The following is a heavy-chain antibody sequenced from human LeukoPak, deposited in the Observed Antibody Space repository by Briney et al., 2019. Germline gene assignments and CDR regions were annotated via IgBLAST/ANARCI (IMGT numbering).Heavy chain of an antibody. CDR3: ARGGDYYGSGSFLDY. CDR1: GFTFSSYA. V-gene: IGHV3-30-3*01. CDR2: ISFDGSNK. J-gene: IGHJ4*02. Sequence: GGSLRLSCAASGFTFSSYAMHWVRQAPGKGLEWVAVISFDGSNKYYADSVKGRFTISRDNSKNTLYVQMNSLRAEDTAVYYCARGGDYYGSGSFLDYWGQGTLVTVSS. D-gene: IGHD3-10*01.